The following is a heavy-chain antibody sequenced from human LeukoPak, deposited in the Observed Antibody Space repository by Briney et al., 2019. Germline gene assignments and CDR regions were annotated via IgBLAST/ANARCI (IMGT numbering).Heavy chain of an antibody. D-gene: IGHD1-26*01. CDR2: IYYSGST. Sequence: PSETLSLTCTVSGGSVSSGSYYWSWIRQPPGKGLEWIGYIYYSGSTNYNPSLKSRVTISVDTSKNQFSLKLSSVTAADTAVYSCAREVYSWFDPWGQGTLVTVSS. CDR1: GGSVSSGSYY. J-gene: IGHJ5*02. CDR3: AREVYSWFDP. V-gene: IGHV4-61*01.